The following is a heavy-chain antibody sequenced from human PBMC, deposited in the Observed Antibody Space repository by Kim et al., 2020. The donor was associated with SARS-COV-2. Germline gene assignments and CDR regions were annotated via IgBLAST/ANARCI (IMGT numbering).Heavy chain of an antibody. CDR3: ATAIAVAGTTIYYYYGMDV. Sequence: ASVKVSCKVSGYTLTELSMHWVRQAPGKGLEWMGGFDPYDGETIYAQKFQGRVTMTADTSTDTAYMELSSLRSEDTAVYYCATAIAVAGTTIYYYYGMDVWGQGTTVTVSS. CDR1: GYTLTELS. J-gene: IGHJ6*02. V-gene: IGHV1-24*01. CDR2: FDPYDGET. D-gene: IGHD6-19*01.